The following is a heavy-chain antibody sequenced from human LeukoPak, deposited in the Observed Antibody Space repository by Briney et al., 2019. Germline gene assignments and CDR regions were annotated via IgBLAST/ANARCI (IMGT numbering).Heavy chain of an antibody. Sequence: SETLSLTCTVSGGSISSHYWSWIRQPPGKGLEWIGYIYYSGSTNYNPSLKGRVTISVDTSKNQFSLKLSSVTAADTAVYYCAREGKYSSSFDYWGQGTLVTVSS. D-gene: IGHD6-6*01. V-gene: IGHV4-59*11. J-gene: IGHJ4*02. CDR3: AREGKYSSSFDY. CDR1: GGSISSHY. CDR2: IYYSGST.